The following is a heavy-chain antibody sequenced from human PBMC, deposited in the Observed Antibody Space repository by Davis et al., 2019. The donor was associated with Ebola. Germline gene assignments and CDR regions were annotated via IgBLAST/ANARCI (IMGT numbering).Heavy chain of an antibody. J-gene: IGHJ4*02. D-gene: IGHD3-10*01. CDR3: ARDGMVQGVITSYFDY. CDR2: IWYDGSNK. Sequence: GESLKISCAASGFTFSSYGMHWVRQAPGKGLEWVAVIWYDGSNKYYADSVKGRFTISRDNSKNTLYLQMNSLRAEDTAVYYCARDGMVQGVITSYFDYWGQGTLVTVSS. V-gene: IGHV3-33*01. CDR1: GFTFSSYG.